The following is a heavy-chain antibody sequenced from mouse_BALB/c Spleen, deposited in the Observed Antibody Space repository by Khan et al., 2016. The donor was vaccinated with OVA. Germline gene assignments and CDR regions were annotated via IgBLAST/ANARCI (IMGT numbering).Heavy chain of an antibody. J-gene: IGHJ3*01. D-gene: IGHD2-1*01. CDR2: IDPPNDDS. Sequence: VQLQQSGAELVKPGASVKLSCSASGFNIKDTYIHWVKQRPEPGLEWIGRIDPPNDDSKYGPKFQDKATLTADTSSNTVYLPLSSLTSEDTAVYYCATLYGNPFAYCGQGTLVSVSA. V-gene: IGHV14-3*02. CDR3: ATLYGNPFAY. CDR1: GFNIKDTY.